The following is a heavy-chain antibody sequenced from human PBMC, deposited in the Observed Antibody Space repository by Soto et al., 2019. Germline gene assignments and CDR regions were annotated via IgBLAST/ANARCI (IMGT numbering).Heavy chain of an antibody. CDR1: GVTFTSAA. CDR3: VTDRGRQTRTTEGLDY. J-gene: IGHJ4*02. CDR2: ISAYNGNT. D-gene: IGHD1-1*01. Sequence: ASVKVSCKTSGVTFTSAAVQGVRQARGQGLEWMVWISAYNGNTNYAQKFQGRVTMTTDTSTSTAYMELRSLRSDDTAVYYCVTDRGRQTRTTEGLDYWGQGPLVTVSS. V-gene: IGHV1-18*01.